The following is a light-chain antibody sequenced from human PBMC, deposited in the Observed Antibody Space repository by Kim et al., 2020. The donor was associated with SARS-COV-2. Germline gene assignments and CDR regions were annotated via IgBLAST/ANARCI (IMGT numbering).Light chain of an antibody. V-gene: IGLV2-8*01. CDR1: SSDIGDYTY. CDR2: EVS. Sequence: QSALTQPPSASGSPGQSVTISCTGTSSDIGDYTYVSWYQHHPGQAPKLMIYEVSKRPSGVPDRFSGSKSGNTASLTISGLQAEDEADYHCCSYAGSSTSYIFGTGTKVTVL. J-gene: IGLJ1*01. CDR3: CSYAGSSTSYI.